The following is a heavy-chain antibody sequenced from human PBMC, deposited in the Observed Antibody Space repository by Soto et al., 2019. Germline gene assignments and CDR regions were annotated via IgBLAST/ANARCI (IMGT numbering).Heavy chain of an antibody. V-gene: IGHV1-8*01. CDR3: ARGSRGLRYFDWSQKYYFDY. CDR2: MNPNSGNT. Sequence: ASVKVSCKASGYTFTSYDINWVRQATGQGLEWMGWMNPNSGNTGYAQKFQGRVTMTRNTSISTAYMELSSLRSEDTAVYYCARGSRGLRYFDWSQKYYFDYWGQGTLVTVSS. J-gene: IGHJ4*02. D-gene: IGHD3-9*01. CDR1: GYTFTSYD.